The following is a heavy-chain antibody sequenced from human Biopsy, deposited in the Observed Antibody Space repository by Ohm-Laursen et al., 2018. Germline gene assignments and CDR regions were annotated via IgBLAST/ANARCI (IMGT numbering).Heavy chain of an antibody. Sequence: GASVKVSCKVIGGTFSASGISWVRLAPGHGLEFVGGIIPIFQTTHYAQSFQGRVTIVADKSTSTAYMELSSLTSEDTAVYYCASDDSRNEKNAFDIWGRGTMVTVSS. CDR3: ASDDSRNEKNAFDI. J-gene: IGHJ3*02. D-gene: IGHD3-22*01. V-gene: IGHV1-69*06. CDR2: IIPIFQTT. CDR1: GGTFSASG.